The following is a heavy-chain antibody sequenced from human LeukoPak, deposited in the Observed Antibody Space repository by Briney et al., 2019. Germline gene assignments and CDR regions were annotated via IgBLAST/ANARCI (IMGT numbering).Heavy chain of an antibody. CDR2: VSYDGTNK. CDR1: GFTFSIYG. J-gene: IGHJ3*02. CDR3: VTVPRSGCCAFDI. Sequence: GRSLRLSCAASGFTFSIYGMHWVRQAPGKGLEWVAVVSYDGTNKFYADSVKGRFTISRDNSMNTLYLQMNSLRAEDTAVYYCVTVPRSGCCAFDIWGQGTMVTVSS. V-gene: IGHV3-30*03. D-gene: IGHD6-19*01.